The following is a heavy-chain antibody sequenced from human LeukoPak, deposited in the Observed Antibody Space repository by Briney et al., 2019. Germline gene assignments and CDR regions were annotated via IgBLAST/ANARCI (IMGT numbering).Heavy chain of an antibody. CDR2: IYFSGST. Sequence: PSETLSLTCTVSGGSISSISYYWGWIRQPPGKGLEWIGNIYFSGSTYYNPSLESRVTVSVDTSKNQFSLKLSSVTAADTAVYYCASSIYDTRGYYFDYWGQGTLVTVSS. CDR1: GGSISSISYY. J-gene: IGHJ4*02. D-gene: IGHD3-22*01. V-gene: IGHV4-39*01. CDR3: ASSIYDTRGYYFDY.